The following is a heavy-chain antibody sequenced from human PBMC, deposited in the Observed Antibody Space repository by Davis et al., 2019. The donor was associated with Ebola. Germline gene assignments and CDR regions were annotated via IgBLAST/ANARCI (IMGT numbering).Heavy chain of an antibody. D-gene: IGHD6-19*01. CDR2: IYDHST. Sequence: GGSLRLSCTTSGFTFGDYAMTWVRQAPGKGLEWVPVIYDHSTAYADSVRGRFIISRDKSNNTLYLEMNSLRVDDTAVYYCATTQWLREFDNWGQGTLVTVSS. CDR1: GFTFGDYA. CDR3: ATTQWLREFDN. V-gene: IGHV3-53*05. J-gene: IGHJ4*02.